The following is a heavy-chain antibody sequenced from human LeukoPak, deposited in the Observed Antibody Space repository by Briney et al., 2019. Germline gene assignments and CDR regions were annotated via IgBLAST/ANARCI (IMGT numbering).Heavy chain of an antibody. CDR1: GFTFSDYY. J-gene: IGHJ5*02. CDR3: ARDWETTGWFDP. CDR2: ISSSSSTM. V-gene: IGHV3-11*04. D-gene: IGHD2-8*02. Sequence: PGGSLRLSCAASGFTFSDYYMGWIRQAPGKGLEWVSHISSSSSTMYYADSVKGRFTISRDNAKNSLYLQMSSLRAEDTAVYYCARDWETTGWFDPWGQGTLVTVSS.